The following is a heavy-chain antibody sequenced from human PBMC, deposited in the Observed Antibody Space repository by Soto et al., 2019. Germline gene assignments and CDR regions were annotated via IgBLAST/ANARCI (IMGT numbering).Heavy chain of an antibody. CDR1: GGSISIGGYY. CDR3: GALCSSTWCYGMDV. CDR2: IYHGGST. J-gene: IGHJ6*02. Sequence: PSETLCLTCTVSGGSISIGGYYWSWVRQHPGKGLEWIGYIYHGGSTYYNPSLKSRVTISVDTSKNQFSLRLSSVTAADTAVYYCGALCSSTWCYGMDVWGQGTTVTVSS. D-gene: IGHD2-2*01. V-gene: IGHV4-31*03.